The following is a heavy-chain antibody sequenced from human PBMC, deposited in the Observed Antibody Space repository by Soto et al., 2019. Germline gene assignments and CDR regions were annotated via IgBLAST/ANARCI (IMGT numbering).Heavy chain of an antibody. D-gene: IGHD2-2*01. V-gene: IGHV4-59*08. J-gene: IGHJ4*02. CDR1: GGSIGSYY. CDR3: ARSLVVPAATIDY. CDR2: IYYSGST. Sequence: SETLSLTCTVSGGSIGSYYWSWIRQPPGKGLEWIGYIYYSGSTNYNPSLKSRVTISVDTSKNQFSLKLSSVTAADTAVYYCARSLVVPAATIDYWGQGTLVTVSS.